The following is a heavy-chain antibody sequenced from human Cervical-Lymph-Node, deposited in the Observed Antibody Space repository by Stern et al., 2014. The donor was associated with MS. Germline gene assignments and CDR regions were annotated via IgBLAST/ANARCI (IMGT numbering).Heavy chain of an antibody. D-gene: IGHD6-6*01. CDR1: GGTFNTNV. V-gene: IGHV1-69*01. CDR2: IIPIFGTV. Sequence: VQLVESGAEVKKPGSSVKVSCKASGGTFNTNVISWVRQAPGQGLEWMGGIIPIFGTVLYAQKFQGRVTITANESTRAVYMELSSEESEDTAVYYCARAAYSTSSYNYWGQGTLVIVSS. J-gene: IGHJ4*02. CDR3: ARAAYSTSSYNY.